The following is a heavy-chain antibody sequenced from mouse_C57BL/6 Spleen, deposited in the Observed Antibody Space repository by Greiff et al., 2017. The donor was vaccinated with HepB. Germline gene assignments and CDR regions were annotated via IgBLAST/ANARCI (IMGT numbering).Heavy chain of an antibody. Sequence: DVKLVESGGGLVQPGGSLSLSCAASGFTFTDYYMSWVRQPPGKALEWLGFIRNKANGYTTEYSASVKGRFTISRDNSQSILYLQMNALRAEDSATYYCARGLLPNYFDYWGQGTTLTVSS. CDR3: ARGLLPNYFDY. V-gene: IGHV7-3*01. CDR2: IRNKANGYTT. J-gene: IGHJ2*01. D-gene: IGHD2-3*01. CDR1: GFTFTDYY.